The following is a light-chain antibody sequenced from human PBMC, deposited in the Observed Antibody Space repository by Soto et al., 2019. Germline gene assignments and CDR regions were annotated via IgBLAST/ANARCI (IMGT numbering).Light chain of an antibody. CDR3: QQYGSSSFT. V-gene: IGKV3-20*01. J-gene: IGKJ3*01. CDR1: QSVSSGY. Sequence: EIVLTQSPGTLSLSPGERATLSCRASQSVSSGYLAWYQQKPGQAPRLLIYGASSRATGIPDRFSGSGSGTDFTLTISRLEPVDFAVYYCQQYGSSSFTFGPGTKVDIK. CDR2: GAS.